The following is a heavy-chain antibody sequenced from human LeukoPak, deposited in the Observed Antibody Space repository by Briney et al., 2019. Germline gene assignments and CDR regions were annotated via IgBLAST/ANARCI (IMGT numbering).Heavy chain of an antibody. CDR3: ARAKSYYNAFDI. V-gene: IGHV4-4*07. CDR1: GGSLSSYY. Sequence: PSETLSLTCTASGGSLSSYYWSWIRQPPGKGLEWIGRIYTSGSTNYNPSLKSRVIMSVDTSKNRFSLKLSSVTAADTAVYYCARAKSYYNAFDIWGQGTMVTVSS. J-gene: IGHJ3*02. CDR2: IYTSGST. D-gene: IGHD1-26*01.